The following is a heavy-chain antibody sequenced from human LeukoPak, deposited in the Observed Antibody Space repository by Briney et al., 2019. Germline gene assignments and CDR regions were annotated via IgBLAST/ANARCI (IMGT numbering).Heavy chain of an antibody. CDR1: GFTFSSYA. V-gene: IGHV3-64*01. CDR2: ISSNGGST. J-gene: IGHJ4*02. D-gene: IGHD6-13*01. Sequence: PGGSLRLSCAASGFTFSSYAMHWVRQAPGKGLEYVSAISSNGGSTYYANSVKGRFTISRDNSKNTLYLQMGSLRAEDMAVYYCARTRFSGSWYGVDYWGQGTLVTVSS. CDR3: ARTRFSGSWYGVDY.